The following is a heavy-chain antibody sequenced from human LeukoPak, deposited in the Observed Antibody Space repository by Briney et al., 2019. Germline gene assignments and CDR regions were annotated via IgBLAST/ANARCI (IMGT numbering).Heavy chain of an antibody. CDR1: GGSFSGYY. J-gene: IGHJ6*02. V-gene: IGHV4-34*01. Sequence: SETLSLTRAVYGGSFSGYYWSWIRQPPGKGLEWIGEINHSGSTNYNPSLKSRVTISVDTSKNQFSLKLSSVTAADTAVYYCARDLYYYYGMDVWGQGTTVTVSS. CDR3: ARDLYYYYGMDV. CDR2: INHSGST.